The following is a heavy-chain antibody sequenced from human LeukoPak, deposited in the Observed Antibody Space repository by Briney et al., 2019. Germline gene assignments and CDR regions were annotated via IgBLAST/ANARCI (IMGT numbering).Heavy chain of an antibody. CDR1: GFTFSNYW. Sequence: GGSLRLSCAASGFTFSNYWMHWVRQAPGKGLVWVSRISSDGINTNYADSVKGGFTISRDNAKNTLNLQMSSLRAEETVVYYCARDLGQYYDTSDNWFDPWGQGTLVTASS. CDR2: ISSDGINT. CDR3: ARDLGQYYDTSDNWFDP. V-gene: IGHV3-74*01. J-gene: IGHJ5*02. D-gene: IGHD3-22*01.